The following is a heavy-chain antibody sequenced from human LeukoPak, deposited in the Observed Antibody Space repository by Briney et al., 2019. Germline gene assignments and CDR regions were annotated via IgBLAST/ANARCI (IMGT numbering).Heavy chain of an antibody. V-gene: IGHV3-30*02. CDR3: ARGGSYLSAFDI. D-gene: IGHD1-26*01. J-gene: IGHJ3*02. CDR2: IRYDGSNK. CDR1: GFTFSSYG. Sequence: PGGSLRFSCAASGFTFSSYGMHWVRQAPGKGLEWVAFIRYDGSNKYYADSVKGRFTISRDNSKNTLYLQMNSLRAEDTAVYYCARGGSYLSAFDIWGQGTMVTVSS.